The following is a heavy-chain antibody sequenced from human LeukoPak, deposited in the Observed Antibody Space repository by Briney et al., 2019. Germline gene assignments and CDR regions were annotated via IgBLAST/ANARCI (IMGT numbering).Heavy chain of an antibody. D-gene: IGHD3-10*01. CDR2: INHSGST. CDR1: GGSFSGYY. Sequence: SETLSLTCAVYGGSFSGYYWSWIRQPPGKGLEWIGEINHSGSTNYNPSLKSRVTISVDTSKNQFSLKLSSVTAADTAVYYCARHRRITMVRGVCYFDYWGQGTLVTVSS. V-gene: IGHV4-34*01. CDR3: ARHRRITMVRGVCYFDY. J-gene: IGHJ4*02.